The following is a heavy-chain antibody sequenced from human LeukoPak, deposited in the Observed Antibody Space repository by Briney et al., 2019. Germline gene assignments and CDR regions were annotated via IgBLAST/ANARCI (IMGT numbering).Heavy chain of an antibody. J-gene: IGHJ4*02. CDR2: ISTDGYTT. CDR1: GLAFSAYK. CDR3: ARGLSDYGAD. Sequence: GGSLRLSCAASGLAFSAYKMHWVRQAPRKGLVWVSRISTDGYTTDYADFVQGRFTASRDNTKNTWSLEMNSLRAEDTAVYYCARGLSDYGADWGQGTLVTVSS. D-gene: IGHD4-17*01. V-gene: IGHV3-74*01.